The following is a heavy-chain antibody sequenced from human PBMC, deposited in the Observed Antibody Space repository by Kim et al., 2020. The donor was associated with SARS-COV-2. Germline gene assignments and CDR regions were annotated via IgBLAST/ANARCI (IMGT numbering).Heavy chain of an antibody. CDR2: INPNSGGT. CDR3: ARERLECSGGSCYSSYNP. V-gene: IGHV1-2*06. CDR1: GYTFTGYY. Sequence: ASVKVSCKASGYTFTGYYMHWVRQAPGQGLEWMGRINPNSGGTNYAQKFQGRVTMTRDTSISTAYMELSRLRSDDTAVYYCARERLECSGGSCYSSYNPWGQGTLVTVSS. J-gene: IGHJ5*02. D-gene: IGHD2-15*01.